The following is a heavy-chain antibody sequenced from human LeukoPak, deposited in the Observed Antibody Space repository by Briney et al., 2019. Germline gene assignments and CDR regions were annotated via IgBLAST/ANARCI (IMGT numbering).Heavy chain of an antibody. V-gene: IGHV3-21*01. J-gene: IGHJ3*02. D-gene: IGHD2-2*01. Sequence: GGSLRLSCTASGFTFSSYSLDWVRQAPGKGLEWVSFIDSSSNYIYYADSVKGRFTISRDNAKNSLYLQMSSLRAEDTAVYYCAREVPAGRQLQEAFDIWGQGTMVTVSS. CDR1: GFTFSSYS. CDR2: IDSSSNYI. CDR3: AREVPAGRQLQEAFDI.